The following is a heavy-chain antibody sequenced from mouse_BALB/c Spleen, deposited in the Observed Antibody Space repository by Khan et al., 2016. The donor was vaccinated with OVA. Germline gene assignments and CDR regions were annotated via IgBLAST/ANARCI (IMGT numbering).Heavy chain of an antibody. CDR3: ARDGSRYNYAMDY. D-gene: IGHD2-3*01. CDR1: GYSITSDYA. V-gene: IGHV3-2*02. J-gene: IGHJ4*01. Sequence: EVQLVESGPGLVKPSQSLSLTCTVTGYSITSDYAWNWIRQFPGNKLEWMGYISYSGSTSYNPSLNSRISITRDTSNNQFFLQLNSVTSEDTATYYCARDGSRYNYAMDYWGQGTAVTVSS. CDR2: ISYSGST.